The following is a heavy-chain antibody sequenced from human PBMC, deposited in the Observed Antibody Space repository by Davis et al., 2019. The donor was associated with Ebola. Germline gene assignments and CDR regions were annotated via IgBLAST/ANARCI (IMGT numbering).Heavy chain of an antibody. D-gene: IGHD3-10*01. Sequence: PSETLSLTCTVSGGSISSYYWSWIRKHPGKGLEWIGYIYYSGSTYYNPSLKSRVTISVDTSKNQFSLKLSSVTAADTAVYYGAREELQWFRESRGGGMDVWGQGTTVTVSS. CDR2: IYYSGST. CDR3: AREELQWFRESRGGGMDV. V-gene: IGHV4-59*06. J-gene: IGHJ6*02. CDR1: GGSISSYY.